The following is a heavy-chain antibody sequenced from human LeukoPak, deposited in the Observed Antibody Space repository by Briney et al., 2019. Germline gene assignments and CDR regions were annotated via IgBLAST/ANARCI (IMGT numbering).Heavy chain of an antibody. CDR2: IYYSGST. CDR3: VGATIGAAGFSFDS. D-gene: IGHD6-13*01. J-gene: IGHJ4*02. Sequence: SETLSLTCTVSGGSISSGGYYWSWIRQPPGKGLEWIGTIYYSGSTSYNPSLKSRVTISVDTSKNQFSLNLRSVTAADTALYYCVGATIGAAGFSFDSWGQGTLITVSS. CDR1: GGSISSGGYY. V-gene: IGHV4-39*07.